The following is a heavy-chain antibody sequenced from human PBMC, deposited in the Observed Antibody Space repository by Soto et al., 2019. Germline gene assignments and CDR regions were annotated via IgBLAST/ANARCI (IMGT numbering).Heavy chain of an antibody. J-gene: IGHJ4*02. CDR3: ARDLGSGYDPGDY. Sequence: QVQLVQSGAEVKKPGSSVKVSCKASGGTFYSYVFNWVRQAPGQGLEWMGGIISIFGTPNYGQKFQGRVTITAYESTSTGFMELSSLTSEDTAIYYCARDLGSGYDPGDYWGQGTLVTVSS. CDR1: GGTFYSYV. V-gene: IGHV1-69*12. D-gene: IGHD5-12*01. CDR2: IISIFGTP.